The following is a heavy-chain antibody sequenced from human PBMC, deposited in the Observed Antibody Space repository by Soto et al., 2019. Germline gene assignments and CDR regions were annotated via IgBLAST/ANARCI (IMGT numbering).Heavy chain of an antibody. Sequence: GGSLRLSCAASGFTFSSYAMHWVRQAPGKGLEWVAVISYDGSNKYYADSVKGRFTISRDNSKNTLYLQMNSLRAEDTAVYYCARDLYSGSYQGYGMDVWGQGTTVTVSS. V-gene: IGHV3-30-3*01. CDR1: GFTFSSYA. D-gene: IGHD1-26*01. CDR3: ARDLYSGSYQGYGMDV. CDR2: ISYDGSNK. J-gene: IGHJ6*02.